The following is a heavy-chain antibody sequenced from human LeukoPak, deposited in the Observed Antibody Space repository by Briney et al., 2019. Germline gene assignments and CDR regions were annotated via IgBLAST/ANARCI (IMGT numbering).Heavy chain of an antibody. CDR3: ARAIGIWSCYSW. CDR2: IKQDGSEK. V-gene: IGHV3-7*01. D-gene: IGHD3-3*01. J-gene: IGHJ4*02. Sequence: RGGSQRHTCAASGFTFSSYWMSWGRQAPGKRLEWVADIKQDGSEKNYVDSVKARFHISRDNAKNSLYLQMNSLRAEDTAVYYCARAIGIWSCYSWWGQGSHAAVCS. CDR1: GFTFSSYW.